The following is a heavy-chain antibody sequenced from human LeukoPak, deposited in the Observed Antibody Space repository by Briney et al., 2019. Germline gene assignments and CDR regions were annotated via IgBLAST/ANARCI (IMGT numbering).Heavy chain of an antibody. CDR3: ARRLGSAWYFDY. CDR2: IYYTGST. Sequence: SETLSLTCTVSGDSISNSNYYWGWFRQPPGKGLEWIGSIYYTGSTHYNPSLRSRVTISVDTSKNQFSLKLSSVTAADTAVFYCARRLGSAWYFDYWGQGTLVTVSS. J-gene: IGHJ4*02. D-gene: IGHD6-25*01. CDR1: GDSISNSNYY. V-gene: IGHV4-39*01.